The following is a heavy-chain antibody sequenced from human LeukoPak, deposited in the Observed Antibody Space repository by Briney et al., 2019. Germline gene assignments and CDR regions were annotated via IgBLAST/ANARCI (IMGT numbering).Heavy chain of an antibody. CDR2: ISSSSSYT. D-gene: IGHD2/OR15-2a*01. V-gene: IGHV3-11*05. Sequence: GGSLRLSCAASGFTFSDYYMSWIRQAPGKGLEWVSYISSSSSYTNYADSVKGRFTISRDNSKNALYLQMNSLRGEDTAVYYCARGGLLSGGSPSPPFDGWGQGTLVTVSS. J-gene: IGHJ4*02. CDR3: ARGGLLSGGSPSPPFDG. CDR1: GFTFSDYY.